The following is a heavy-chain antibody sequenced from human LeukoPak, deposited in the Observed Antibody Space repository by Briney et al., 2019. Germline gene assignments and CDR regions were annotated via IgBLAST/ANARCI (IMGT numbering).Heavy chain of an antibody. J-gene: IGHJ4*02. CDR1: GFTFSSYS. CDR2: ISSSSSTI. Sequence: PGGSLRLSCAASGFTFSSYSMNWVRQAPGKGLEWVSYISSSSSTIYYADSVKGRFTISRDNAKNSLYLQMNSLRAEDTAVYYCARELRPVGATEDDYWGQGTLVTVSS. V-gene: IGHV3-48*04. CDR3: ARELRPVGATEDDY. D-gene: IGHD1-26*01.